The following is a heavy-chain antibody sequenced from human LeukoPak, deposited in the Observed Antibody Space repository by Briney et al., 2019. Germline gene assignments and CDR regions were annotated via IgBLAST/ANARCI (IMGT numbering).Heavy chain of an antibody. Sequence: GGSLRLSCAASGFTFSSYGMHWVRQAPGKGLEWVAVIWYDGSNKYYADSVKGRFTISRDNSKNTLYLQMNSLRAEDTAVYYCARPTTVYPDAFDIWGQGTMVTVSS. CDR1: GFTFSSYG. V-gene: IGHV3-33*01. CDR2: IWYDGSNK. CDR3: ARPTTVYPDAFDI. J-gene: IGHJ3*02. D-gene: IGHD4-11*01.